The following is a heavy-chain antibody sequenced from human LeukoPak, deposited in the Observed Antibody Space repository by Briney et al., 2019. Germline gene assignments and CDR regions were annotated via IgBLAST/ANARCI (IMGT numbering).Heavy chain of an antibody. CDR2: FIPIFGTA. D-gene: IGHD3-3*01. CDR1: GGTFSSYA. CDR3: ARGLPGDFWSGYTYYYYYMDV. Sequence: ASVKVSCKASGGTFSSYAISWVRQAPGQGLEWMGGFIPIFGTANYAQKFQGRVTITTDESTSTAYMELSSLRSEDTAVYYCARGLPGDFWSGYTYYYYYMDVWGKGTTVTVSS. J-gene: IGHJ6*03. V-gene: IGHV1-69*05.